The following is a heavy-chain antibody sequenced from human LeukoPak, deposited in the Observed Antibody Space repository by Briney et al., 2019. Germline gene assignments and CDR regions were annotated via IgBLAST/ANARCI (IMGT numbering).Heavy chain of an antibody. CDR1: GGSLGNYY. D-gene: IGHD6-19*01. J-gene: IGHJ4*02. CDR2: IYPTGHT. CDR3: ARITDPDYRSGWSGADY. V-gene: IGHV4-4*07. Sequence: SETLSLTCKVSGGSLGNYYWSWIRQPAGKGLEWIGRIYPTGHTHYNPSLKSWVTMSVDTSKNQFSQKMTSMTAADTAVYYCARITDPDYRSGWSGADYWGRGTQVTVSA.